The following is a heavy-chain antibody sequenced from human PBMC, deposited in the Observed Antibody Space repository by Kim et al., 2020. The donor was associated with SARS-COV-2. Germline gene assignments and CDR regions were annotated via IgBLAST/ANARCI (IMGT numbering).Heavy chain of an antibody. CDR2: ISAGGGNK. CDR1: GFTIIGSA. Sequence: GGSLRLSCAASGFTIIGSAMSWVRQAPGKGLEWVSFISAGGGNKYYADSVKGRFTISRDTSKNTLFLQMSSLRADDTAIYYCVKTSPTFKVPTRGQGIL. V-gene: IGHV3-23*01. J-gene: IGHJ4*02. CDR3: VKTSPTFKVPT.